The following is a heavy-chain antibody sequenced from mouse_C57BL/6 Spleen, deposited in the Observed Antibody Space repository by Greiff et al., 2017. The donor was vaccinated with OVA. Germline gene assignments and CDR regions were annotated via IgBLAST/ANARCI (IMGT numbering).Heavy chain of an antibody. CDR1: GYAFSSSW. CDR3: ARIWDGYFDV. Sequence: VQLQQSGPELVKPGASVKISCKASGYAFSSSWMNWVKQRPGKGLEWIGRIYPGDGDTNYNGKFKGKATLTADKSSSTAYMQLSSLTSEDSAVYFCARIWDGYFDVWGTGTTVTVSS. J-gene: IGHJ1*03. CDR2: IYPGDGDT. D-gene: IGHD4-1*01. V-gene: IGHV1-82*01.